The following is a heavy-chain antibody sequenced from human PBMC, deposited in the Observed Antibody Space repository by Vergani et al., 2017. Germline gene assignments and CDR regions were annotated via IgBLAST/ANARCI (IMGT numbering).Heavy chain of an antibody. CDR3: ASDSPGYCSGGSCYSSDYYYGMDV. V-gene: IGHV4-39*01. CDR2: IYYSGST. Sequence: QLQLQESGPGLVKPSETLSLTCTVSGGSISSSSYYWGWIRQPPGKGLEWIGSIYYSGSTYYNPSLKSRVTISVDTSKNQFSLKLSSVTAADTAVYYCASDSPGYCSGGSCYSSDYYYGMDVWGQGTTVTVSS. CDR1: GGSISSSSYY. D-gene: IGHD2-15*01. J-gene: IGHJ6*02.